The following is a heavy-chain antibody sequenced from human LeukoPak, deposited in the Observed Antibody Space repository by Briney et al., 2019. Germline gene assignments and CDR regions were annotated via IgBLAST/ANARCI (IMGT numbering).Heavy chain of an antibody. CDR1: GFTFSSYG. Sequence: PGGSLRLSCAASGFTFSSYGMHWVRQAPGKGLEWVAVIWYDGSNKYYADSVKGRFTISRDNSKSTLYLQMNSLRAEDTAVYYCAREYDILTRFAFDIWGQGTMVTVSS. D-gene: IGHD3-9*01. CDR2: IWYDGSNK. CDR3: AREYDILTRFAFDI. J-gene: IGHJ3*02. V-gene: IGHV3-33*01.